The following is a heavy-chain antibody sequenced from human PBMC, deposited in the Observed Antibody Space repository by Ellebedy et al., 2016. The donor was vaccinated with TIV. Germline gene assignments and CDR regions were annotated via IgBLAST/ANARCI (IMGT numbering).Heavy chain of an antibody. CDR1: GFTFSSYG. Sequence: GESLKISCAASGFTFSSYGMHWVRQAPGKGLEWVGRIKSKGSGETTDFGAPVKDRFTISRDDSKNMVYLQMNSLKTEDTGVYYCAWEAPEGTLSIWGQGTVVTVSS. V-gene: IGHV3-15*01. J-gene: IGHJ3*02. D-gene: IGHD1-26*01. CDR2: IKSKGSGETT. CDR3: AWEAPEGTLSI.